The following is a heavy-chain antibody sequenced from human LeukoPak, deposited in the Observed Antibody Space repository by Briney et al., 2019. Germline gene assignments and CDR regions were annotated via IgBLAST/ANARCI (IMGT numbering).Heavy chain of an antibody. CDR1: GYTFTNYW. J-gene: IGHJ4*02. V-gene: IGHV5-51*01. CDR2: IYPGDSDT. Sequence: GGSLKISCQASGYTFTNYWIGWVRQMPGKGLEWMGIIYPGDSDTKYSPSFQGQVTMSADKSIRTAYLQWSSLKASDTAMYYCARRELTPKGFFDYWGQGTLVTVSS. CDR3: ARRELTPKGFFDY. D-gene: IGHD4-23*01.